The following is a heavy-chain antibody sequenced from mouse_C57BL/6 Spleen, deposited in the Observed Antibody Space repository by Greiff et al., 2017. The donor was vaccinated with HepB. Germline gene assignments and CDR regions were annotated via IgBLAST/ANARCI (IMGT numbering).Heavy chain of an antibody. CDR2: IDPSDSYT. Sequence: QVQLQQSGAELVKPGASVKLSCKASGYTFTSYWMQWVKQRPGQGLEWIGEIDPSDSYTNYNQKFKGKATLTVDTSSSTVYMQLSSLTSEDSAVYYCARDYYDYDGGYYYAMDYWGQGTSVTVSS. CDR3: ARDYYDYDGGYYYAMDY. J-gene: IGHJ4*01. V-gene: IGHV1-50*01. CDR1: GYTFTSYW. D-gene: IGHD2-4*01.